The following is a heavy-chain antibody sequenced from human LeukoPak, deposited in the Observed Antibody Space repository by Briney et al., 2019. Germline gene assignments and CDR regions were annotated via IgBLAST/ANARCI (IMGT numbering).Heavy chain of an antibody. CDR3: ASKLTTDY. Sequence: GGSLRLSCVVSGLTVSSNYMNWVRQAPGKGLEWVSGIYSGGNTNYADSVKDRVIVYRDNSKNTLYLQMNSLRAEETAVYYCASKLTTDYWGQGTLVTVSS. V-gene: IGHV3-66*01. CDR1: GLTVSSNY. J-gene: IGHJ4*02. D-gene: IGHD4-17*01. CDR2: IYSGGNT.